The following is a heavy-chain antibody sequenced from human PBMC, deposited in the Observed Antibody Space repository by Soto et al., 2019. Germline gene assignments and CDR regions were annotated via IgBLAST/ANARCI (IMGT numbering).Heavy chain of an antibody. V-gene: IGHV4-30-4*01. CDR3: ARAGVATIYPGNNWFDP. CDR1: GVSISSPHHN. J-gene: IGHJ5*02. D-gene: IGHD5-12*01. CDR2: IHYSGTT. Sequence: SETLSLTCTVSGVSISSPHHNWSWIRQYPGKGLEWIGFIHYSGTTYYNPSLKSRVAISVDTSKNQFSLNLSSVTAADTAMYYCARAGVATIYPGNNWFDPWGQGTLVTVSS.